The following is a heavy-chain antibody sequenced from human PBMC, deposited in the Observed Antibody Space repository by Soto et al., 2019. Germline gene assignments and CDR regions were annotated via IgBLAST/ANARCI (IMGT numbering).Heavy chain of an antibody. CDR1: GSSISSFS. V-gene: IGHV4-4*09. D-gene: IGHD6-19*01. CDR3: ARGFAIGWYTYICEL. Sequence: SETLSLTCSVSGSSISSFSWSWILQPPGKGLEWIGYIYASGSTHYNPSLTSRGTISVDTANNQFSLRVRSVTAADTAVYYCARGFAIGWYTYICELWGQGPLVKVS. J-gene: IGHJ4*02. CDR2: IYASGST.